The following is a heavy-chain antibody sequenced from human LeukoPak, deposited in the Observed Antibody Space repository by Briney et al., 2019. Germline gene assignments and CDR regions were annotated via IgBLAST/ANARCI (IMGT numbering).Heavy chain of an antibody. CDR2: IYTSGST. CDR3: ARARDSGGPYFDY. V-gene: IGHV4-61*02. J-gene: IGHJ4*02. Sequence: SETLSLTCTVSGYSISSGYYWGWIRQPAGKGLEWIGRIYTSGSTNYNPSLKSRVTISVDTSKNQFSLKLSSVTAADTAVYYCARARDSGGPYFDYWGQGTLVTVSS. CDR1: GYSISSGYY. D-gene: IGHD2-15*01.